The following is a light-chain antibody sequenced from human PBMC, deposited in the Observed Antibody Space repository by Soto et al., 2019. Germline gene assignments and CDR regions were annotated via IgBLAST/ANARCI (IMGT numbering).Light chain of an antibody. CDR3: QTWSTDIRV. V-gene: IGLV4-69*01. Sequence: QAVVTQPPSASASLGASVKLTCTLSSGHNSYAIAWQQQQPEKGPRYLMKLNSDGSHSKGDGIPDRFSGSSSGAERYLTISSLQSEDEADYYCQTWSTDIRVFGGGTKLTVL. J-gene: IGLJ3*02. CDR1: SGHNSYA. CDR2: LNSDGSH.